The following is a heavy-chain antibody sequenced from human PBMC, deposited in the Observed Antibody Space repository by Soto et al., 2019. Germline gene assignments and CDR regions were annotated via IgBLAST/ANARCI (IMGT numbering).Heavy chain of an antibody. J-gene: IGHJ4*02. V-gene: IGHV1-2*02. Sequence: QVQMVQSGAEVKKTGASVKVSCKASGHTFTCHHMHWVRQAPGQGLEWMGLIDLDIGDTKYAQKFQGRVTSTSDTSITTAYMELRGLRSDDTAVYYCALEPTGTAGFDYWGQGTLVTVSS. CDR2: IDLDIGDT. D-gene: IGHD2-21*02. CDR1: GHTFTCHH. CDR3: ALEPTGTAGFDY.